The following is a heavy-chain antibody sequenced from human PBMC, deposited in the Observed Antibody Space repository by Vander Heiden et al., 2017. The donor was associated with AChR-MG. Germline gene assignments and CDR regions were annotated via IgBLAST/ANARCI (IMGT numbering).Heavy chain of an antibody. CDR2: IRYDGSQT. J-gene: IGHJ4*02. Sequence: QVQLVESGGGVVQPGMSLRLSCAVSGFMFGTSGMHWVRQAPGKGLEWGAFIRYDGSQTHYADSVKGRFTISRDKSKNTLDLQMNGLRDEDTAVYYCARDESPGGVIATFSDYWGQGTQVTVSS. CDR1: GFMFGTSG. CDR3: ARDESPGGVIATFSDY. D-gene: IGHD3-16*02. V-gene: IGHV3-33*01.